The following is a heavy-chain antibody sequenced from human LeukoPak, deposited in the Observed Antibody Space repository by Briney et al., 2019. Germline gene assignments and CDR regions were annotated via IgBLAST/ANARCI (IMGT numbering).Heavy chain of an antibody. J-gene: IGHJ3*02. Sequence: ASVKVSCKASGYTLTGSYMHWVRQAPGQGLEWMGWINPNSDNTNYAQKFQGRLTVTRDTSISTVYMELSSLRPDDTAVYYCARDRNSWNDDAFDIWGQGTMVTVSS. CDR3: ARDRNSWNDDAFDI. V-gene: IGHV1-2*02. CDR2: INPNSDNT. D-gene: IGHD1-1*01. CDR1: GYTLTGSY.